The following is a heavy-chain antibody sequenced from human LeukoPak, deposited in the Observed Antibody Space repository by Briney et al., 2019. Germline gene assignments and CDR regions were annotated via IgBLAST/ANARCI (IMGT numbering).Heavy chain of an antibody. CDR3: ATSIPTYYYDSSSPKKFDY. CDR2: IIPIFGTA. J-gene: IGHJ4*02. Sequence: SVKVSCKASGGTFSSYAISWVRQTPGQGLEWMGEIIPIFGTANYAQKFQGRVTMTEDTSTDTAYMELSSLRSEDTAVYYCATSIPTYYYDSSSPKKFDYWGQGTLVTVSS. CDR1: GGTFSSYA. V-gene: IGHV1-69*06. D-gene: IGHD3-22*01.